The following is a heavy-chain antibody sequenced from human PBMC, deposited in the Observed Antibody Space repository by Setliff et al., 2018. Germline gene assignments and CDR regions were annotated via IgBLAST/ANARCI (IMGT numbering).Heavy chain of an antibody. CDR1: GYTFGAHY. V-gene: IGHV1-2*02. CDR3: ARGGGSYRAGNSRPTYWFDP. CDR2: INPNSGDT. J-gene: IGHJ5*02. D-gene: IGHD2-21*01. Sequence: ASVKVSCKASGYTFGAHYIHRVRQAPGQGFEWMGWINPNSGDTNYAQNFQGRVTMTRDTSINTVYMDLSGLTSDDTAIYYCARGGGSYRAGNSRPTYWFDPWGQGTLVTVS.